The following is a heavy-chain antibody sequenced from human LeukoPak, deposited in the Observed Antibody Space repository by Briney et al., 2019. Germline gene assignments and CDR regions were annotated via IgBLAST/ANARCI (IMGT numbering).Heavy chain of an antibody. J-gene: IGHJ3*02. CDR2: FYASGST. Sequence: SQTLSLTCTVSGGSISSGGYFWSWIRQPAGKGLEWIGRFYASGSTNYNPSLQSRVTISVDTSKNQFPLKLTSVTAADTAVYYCALGNCPTTSCYPGVAFDIWGQGTMVTVSS. CDR3: ALGNCPTTSCYPGVAFDI. V-gene: IGHV4-61*02. CDR1: GGSISSGGYF. D-gene: IGHD2-2*01.